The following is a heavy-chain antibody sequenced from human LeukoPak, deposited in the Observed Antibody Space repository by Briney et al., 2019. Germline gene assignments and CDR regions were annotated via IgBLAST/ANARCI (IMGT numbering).Heavy chain of an antibody. CDR3: ARRSIVGSSRKDGMDV. CDR1: GFTFSSYA. CDR2: VSYDETGK. D-gene: IGHD1-26*01. Sequence: GGSLRLSCAASGFTFSSYAMSWVRQAPGKGLEWVAVVSYDETGKYYADSVKGRFTISRDNSKTTLYLQMDSLRPEDTAVYYCARRSIVGSSRKDGMDVWGQGTTVTVSS. V-gene: IGHV3-30-3*01. J-gene: IGHJ6*02.